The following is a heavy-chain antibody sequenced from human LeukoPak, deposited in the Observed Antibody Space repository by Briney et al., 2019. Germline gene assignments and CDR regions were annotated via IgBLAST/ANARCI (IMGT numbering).Heavy chain of an antibody. D-gene: IGHD4-23*01. CDR1: GYSINSGYY. V-gene: IGHV4-38-2*01. J-gene: IGHJ4*02. CDR3: ATHAIGDNSVFYY. Sequence: PSETLSLTCAVSGYSINSGYYGGWIRQSPGKGLEGIGSIYHSGSTYYNPSLKSRVTMSVDTSKKQFSLKLTSVTAADTAVYYCATHAIGDNSVFYYWGQGTLVTVSS. CDR2: IYHSGST.